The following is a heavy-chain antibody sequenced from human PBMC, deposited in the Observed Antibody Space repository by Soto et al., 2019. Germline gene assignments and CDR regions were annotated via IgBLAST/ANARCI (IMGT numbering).Heavy chain of an antibody. CDR3: AKEYTSTSRGSFDY. D-gene: IGHD1-26*01. CDR1: GFTFSSYA. Sequence: GSLRLSCAAXGFTFSSYAMNWVRQAPGKGLEWVSGITGSSGRTFYADSVKGRSTISRDNSKNTVYLQMNSVRADDTAVYYCAKEYTSTSRGSFDYWGQGALVTVSS. CDR2: ITGSSGRT. V-gene: IGHV3-23*01. J-gene: IGHJ4*02.